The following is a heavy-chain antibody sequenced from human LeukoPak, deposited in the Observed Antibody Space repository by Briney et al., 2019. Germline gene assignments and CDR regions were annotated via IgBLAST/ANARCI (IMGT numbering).Heavy chain of an antibody. CDR3: ARGVTSRFDY. Sequence: GGSLRLSCAASGFTFSSYSMNWVRQAPGKGLEWVSSISSSSSYIYYADSVKGRFTISRDNAKNSLFLQMNSLRAEDTAVYYCARGVTSRFDYWGQGTLVTVSS. CDR2: ISSSSSYI. D-gene: IGHD4-11*01. CDR1: GFTFSSYS. V-gene: IGHV3-21*01. J-gene: IGHJ4*02.